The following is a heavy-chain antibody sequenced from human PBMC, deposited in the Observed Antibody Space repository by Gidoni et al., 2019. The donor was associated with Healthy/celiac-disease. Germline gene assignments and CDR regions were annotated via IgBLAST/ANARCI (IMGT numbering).Heavy chain of an antibody. CDR1: GFTLSRYG. CDR3: ARDSEAFWSGYTFDY. D-gene: IGHD3-3*01. V-gene: IGHV3-33*08. Sequence: QVQLVESGGGVVQPGRSLRLSCAASGFTLSRYGMHWVRQAPGKGLEWVAVIWYDGSNKYYADSVKGRFTISRDNSKNTLYLQMNSLRAEDTAVYYCARDSEAFWSGYTFDYWGQGTLVTVSS. J-gene: IGHJ4*02. CDR2: IWYDGSNK.